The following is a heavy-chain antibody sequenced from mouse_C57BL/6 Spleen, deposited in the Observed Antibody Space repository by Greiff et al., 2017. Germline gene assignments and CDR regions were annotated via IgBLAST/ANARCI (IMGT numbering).Heavy chain of an antibody. CDR3: ARNDYDGWFAY. Sequence: VKLQQPGAELVMPGASVKLSCKASGYTFTSYWMHWVKQRPGQGLEWIGEIDPSDSYTNYNQKFKGKSTLTVDKSSSTAYMQLSSLTSEDSAVYYCARNDYDGWFAYWGQGTLVTVSA. V-gene: IGHV1-69*01. CDR1: GYTFTSYW. CDR2: IDPSDSYT. J-gene: IGHJ3*01. D-gene: IGHD2-4*01.